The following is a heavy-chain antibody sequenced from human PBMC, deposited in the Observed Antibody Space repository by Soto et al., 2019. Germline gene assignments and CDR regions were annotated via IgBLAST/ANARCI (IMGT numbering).Heavy chain of an antibody. Sequence: PGGSLRLSCAASGFTLSSYAMHWVRQAPGKGLEWVAVISYDGDNEYYRDGVKGRFTISRDNAKRSLFLQLDRLRDDDTAVYYCARSREPGVHYGLDVWGPGTTVTVSS. CDR1: GFTLSSYA. CDR3: ARSREPGVHYGLDV. J-gene: IGHJ6*02. CDR2: ISYDGDNE. D-gene: IGHD1-26*01. V-gene: IGHV3-30-3*01.